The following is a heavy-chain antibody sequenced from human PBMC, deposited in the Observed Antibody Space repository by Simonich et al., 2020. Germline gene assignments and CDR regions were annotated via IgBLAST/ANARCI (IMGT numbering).Heavy chain of an antibody. CDR1: GFTFSSYD. V-gene: IGHV3-13*01. Sequence: EVQLVQSGGGLVQPGGSLRLSCAASGFTFSSYDMHWVRQATGKGLEWGTAIGTAGETYYPGYVKGRFTISRENAKNSLYLQMNSLRAGDTAVYYCARGGYSGSYNWFDPWGQGTLVTVSS. J-gene: IGHJ5*02. CDR3: ARGGYSGSYNWFDP. CDR2: IGTAGET. D-gene: IGHD1-26*01.